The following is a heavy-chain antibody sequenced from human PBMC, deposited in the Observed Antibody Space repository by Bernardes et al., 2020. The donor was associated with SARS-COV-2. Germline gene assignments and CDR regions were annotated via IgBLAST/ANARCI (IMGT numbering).Heavy chain of an antibody. D-gene: IGHD3-22*01. J-gene: IGHJ4*02. Sequence: LSLTCTVSGASISRSSYYWGWIRQPPGKGLEWIGSMYYSGSTHSNPSLKSRVTISIDTSKNQFSLKLSSVSAADTAVYFCARHPTFYFDNDDIGADYWGPGTLVTVSS. CDR3: ARHPTFYFDNDDIGADY. CDR2: MYYSGST. V-gene: IGHV4-39*01. CDR1: GASISRSSYY.